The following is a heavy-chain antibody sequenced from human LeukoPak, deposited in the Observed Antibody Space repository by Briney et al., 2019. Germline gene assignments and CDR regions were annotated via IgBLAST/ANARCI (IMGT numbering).Heavy chain of an antibody. CDR2: ISYDGSNK. Sequence: PGRSLRLSCAASGFTFSSYGMHWVRQAPGKGLEWVAVISYDGSNKYYADSVKGRFTISRDNSKNTLYLQMNSLRAEDTAVYYCAKDGSGCFDYWGQGTLVTVSS. V-gene: IGHV3-30*18. J-gene: IGHJ4*02. CDR1: GFTFSSYG. CDR3: AKDGSGCFDY. D-gene: IGHD6-19*01.